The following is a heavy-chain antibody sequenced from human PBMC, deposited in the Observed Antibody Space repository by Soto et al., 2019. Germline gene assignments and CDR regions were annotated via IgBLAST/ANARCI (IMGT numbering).Heavy chain of an antibody. CDR2: ISSSTSHT. CDR1: GFTFSDYY. Sequence: GGSLRLSCAVSGFTFSDYYMTWIRQAPGKGLEWVSYISSSTSHTNYADSVKGRFTISRDNAKNSLFLQMNSLRAEDTAVYYCARGIAPYYFDYWGQGTLVTVSS. J-gene: IGHJ4*02. D-gene: IGHD6-13*01. V-gene: IGHV3-11*06. CDR3: ARGIAPYYFDY.